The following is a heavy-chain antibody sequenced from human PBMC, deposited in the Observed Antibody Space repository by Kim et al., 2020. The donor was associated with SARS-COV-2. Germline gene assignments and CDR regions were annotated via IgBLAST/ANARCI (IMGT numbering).Heavy chain of an antibody. CDR2: ISYDGSNK. CDR1: GFTFSSYG. V-gene: IGHV3-30*18. Sequence: GGSLRLSCAASGFTFSSYGMHWVRQAPGKVLEWVAVISYDGSNKYYADSVKGRFTISRDNSKNTLYLQMNSLRAEDTAVYYCAKEEQWPTTNFDYWGQGTLVTVSS. D-gene: IGHD6-19*01. J-gene: IGHJ4*02. CDR3: AKEEQWPTTNFDY.